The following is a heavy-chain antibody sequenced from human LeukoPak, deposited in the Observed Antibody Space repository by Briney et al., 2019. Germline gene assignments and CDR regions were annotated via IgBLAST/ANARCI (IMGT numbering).Heavy chain of an antibody. V-gene: IGHV1-69*13. CDR1: GGTFSSYA. CDR3: ARSYEKYYYDSSGYAAHDY. J-gene: IGHJ4*02. Sequence: EASVKVSCKASGGTFSSYAISWVRQAPGQGLEWMGGIIPIFGTANYAQKFQGRVTITADESTSIAYMELSSLRSEDTAVYYCARSYEKYYYDSSGYAAHDYWGQGTLVTVSS. CDR2: IIPIFGTA. D-gene: IGHD3-22*01.